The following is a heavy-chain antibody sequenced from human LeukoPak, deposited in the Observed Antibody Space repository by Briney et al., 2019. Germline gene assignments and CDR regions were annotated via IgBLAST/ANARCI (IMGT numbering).Heavy chain of an antibody. V-gene: IGHV3-7*03. D-gene: IGHD5-24*01. CDR1: GFMFSSNW. CDR3: AKEGRSLQTY. Sequence: GGSLRLSCAASGFMFSSNWMSWVRLVPGKGLEWVANIKGDGTETYYVDSVKGRFTISRDNAKNSLYLQMNSLRVEDTAVYYCAKEGRSLQTYWGQGTLVTVSS. CDR2: IKGDGTET. J-gene: IGHJ4*02.